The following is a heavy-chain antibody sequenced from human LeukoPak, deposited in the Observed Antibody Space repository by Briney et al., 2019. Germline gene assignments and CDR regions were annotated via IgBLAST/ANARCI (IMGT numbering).Heavy chain of an antibody. CDR1: GYSISSGYY. Sequence: SETLSLTCAVSGYSISSGYYWGWIRQPPGKGLEWIGSIYHSGSTYYNPSLKSRVTISVDTSKNQFSLKLSSVTAADTAVYYCARLVGFDIVVVPAAMSYWFDPWRQGTLVTVSS. J-gene: IGHJ5*02. CDR2: IYHSGST. D-gene: IGHD2-2*01. V-gene: IGHV4-38-2*01. CDR3: ARLVGFDIVVVPAAMSYWFDP.